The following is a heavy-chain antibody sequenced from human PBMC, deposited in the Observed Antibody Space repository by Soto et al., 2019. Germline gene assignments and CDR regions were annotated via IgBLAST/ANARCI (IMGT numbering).Heavy chain of an antibody. CDR1: GGTLSAYG. CDR2: IIPIFGTP. V-gene: IGHV1-69*13. J-gene: IGHJ3*02. CDR3: AREKFTAAWGAFHI. Sequence: SVKVSCKASGGTLSAYGISWLRQAPGQGLEWVGGIIPIFGTPTYAQKSQGRVTFTADESTSTVYMELNSLKSDDTALYYCAREKFTAAWGAFHIWGQGTMVTVSS. D-gene: IGHD3-16*01.